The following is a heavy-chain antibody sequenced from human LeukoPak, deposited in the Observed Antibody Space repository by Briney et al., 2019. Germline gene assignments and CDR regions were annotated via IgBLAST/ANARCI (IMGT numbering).Heavy chain of an antibody. CDR2: ISSTGSTI. J-gene: IGHJ4*02. CDR1: GFTFSSYE. CDR3: AKAYGTNGYFQLPIDF. V-gene: IGHV3-48*03. Sequence: PGGSLRLSCAASGFTFSSYEMNWVRQAPGKGLEWVSYISSTGSTIYYADSVRGRFTISRDNSKNTLFLQMNILRAEDTAVYFCAKAYGTNGYFQLPIDFWGQGTLVTVSS. D-gene: IGHD2-8*01.